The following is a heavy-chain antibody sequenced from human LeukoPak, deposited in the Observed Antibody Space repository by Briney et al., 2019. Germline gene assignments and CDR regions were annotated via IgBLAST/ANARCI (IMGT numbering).Heavy chain of an antibody. CDR1: GFTFSSHS. Sequence: KTGGSLRLSCAASGFTFSSHSMNWVRQAPGKGLEWVSSISSSSTYIYYADPLKGRFTISRDNAKNSLYLQTNSLRAEETAVYYCARVLWFGETTDAFDIWGERTMVSVSS. J-gene: IGHJ3*02. CDR2: ISSSSTYI. CDR3: ARVLWFGETTDAFDI. V-gene: IGHV3-21*01. D-gene: IGHD3-10*01.